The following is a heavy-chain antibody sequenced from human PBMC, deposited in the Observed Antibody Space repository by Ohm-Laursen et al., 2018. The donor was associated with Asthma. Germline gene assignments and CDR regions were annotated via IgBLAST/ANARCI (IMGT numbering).Heavy chain of an antibody. Sequence: SLRLSCAASGFNFNSSAMHWVRQAPGKGPVWVSRLNTDGSGTWYADSVKGRFTISRDNAKNTLYLQMNSLRAEDTAVYYCARARSGSSYDYWGQGTLVTVSS. CDR3: ARARSGSSYDY. D-gene: IGHD1-26*01. V-gene: IGHV3-74*01. CDR2: LNTDGSGT. J-gene: IGHJ4*02. CDR1: GFNFNSSA.